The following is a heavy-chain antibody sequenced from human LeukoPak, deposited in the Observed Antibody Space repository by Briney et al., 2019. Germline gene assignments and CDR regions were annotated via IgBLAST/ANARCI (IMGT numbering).Heavy chain of an antibody. J-gene: IGHJ6*02. V-gene: IGHV3-66*01. Sequence: GGSLRLSCAASGFXVSSNYMSWVRQAPGEGLEWVSVIYSAGITKYADSVKGRFTISRDNSKNTLDLQLNSLRAEDTAVYYCAREQSMGGYYYYGMDVWGQGTTVTVSS. CDR2: IYSAGIT. CDR3: AREQSMGGYYYYGMDV. CDR1: GFXVSSNY. D-gene: IGHD3-16*01.